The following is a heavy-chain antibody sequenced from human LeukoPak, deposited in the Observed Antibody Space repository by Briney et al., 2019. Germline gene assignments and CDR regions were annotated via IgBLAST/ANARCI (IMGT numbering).Heavy chain of an antibody. V-gene: IGHV3-23*01. CDR1: GFTFSSYA. D-gene: IGHD3-10*01. J-gene: IGHJ4*02. CDR2: ISGSGGST. CDR3: AKKPLRVIISHFDY. Sequence: PGGSLRLSCAASGFTFSSYAMSWVRQAPGKGLEWVSGISGSGGSTYYADSVKGRFTISRDNSKNTLYLQMNSLRAEDTAVYYCAKKPLRVIISHFDYWGQGTLVTVSS.